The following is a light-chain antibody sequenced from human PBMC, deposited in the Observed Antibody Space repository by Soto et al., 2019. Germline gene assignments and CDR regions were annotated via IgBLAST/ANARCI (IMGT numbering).Light chain of an antibody. Sequence: DIQMTQSPSSLSASVGDRVAITCRASQGISNSFAWFQQRPGKVPKFLIYAASTLQSGVPSRFSGSGSGTDFTLTISSLQTEDAATYYCQKYNRAPFTFGPGTKVAIK. J-gene: IGKJ3*01. CDR1: QGISNS. V-gene: IGKV1-27*01. CDR2: AAS. CDR3: QKYNRAPFT.